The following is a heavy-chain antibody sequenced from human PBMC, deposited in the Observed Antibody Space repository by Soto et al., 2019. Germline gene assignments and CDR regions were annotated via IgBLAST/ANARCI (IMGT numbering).Heavy chain of an antibody. V-gene: IGHV1-46*01. CDR3: AREPEYSRSSRGKSYYYGMDV. CDR2: INPSGGST. Sequence: QVQLVQSGAEVKKPGASVKVSCKASGYTFTSYYMHWVRQAPGQGLEWMGIINPSGGSTSYAQKFQGRVSMTRDTSTSTVYMELRSLRSEDTAVYYCAREPEYSRSSRGKSYYYGMDVWCQGTTVTVSS. CDR1: GYTFTSYY. J-gene: IGHJ6*02. D-gene: IGHD6-6*01.